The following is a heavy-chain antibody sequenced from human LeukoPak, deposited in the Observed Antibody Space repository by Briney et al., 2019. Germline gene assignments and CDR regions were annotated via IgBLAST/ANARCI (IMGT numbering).Heavy chain of an antibody. CDR1: GVTLSPYG. V-gene: IGHV3-21*01. CDR3: ARDDQLLNDYYYYGMDV. CDR2: ISSSSSYI. J-gene: IGHJ6*02. Sequence: GGSLRLSCAASGVTLSPYGMHWVRQAPGKGLEWVSSISSSSSYIYYADSVKGRFTISRDNAKNSQYLQMNSLRAEDTAVYYCARDDQLLNDYYYYGMDVWGQGTTVTVSS. D-gene: IGHD2-2*01.